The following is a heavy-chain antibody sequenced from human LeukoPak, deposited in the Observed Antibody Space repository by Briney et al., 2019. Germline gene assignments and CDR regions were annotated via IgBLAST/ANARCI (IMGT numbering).Heavy chain of an antibody. Sequence: ASVTVSFKASGGTFSSYTISWVRQAPGQGLEWMGRIIPILGIANYAQKIQGRVTITADKSTSTAYMELSSLRSEDTAVYYCARVAEPGLFDYWGQGTLVTVSS. CDR2: IIPILGIA. V-gene: IGHV1-69*02. D-gene: IGHD1-14*01. CDR1: GGTFSSYT. CDR3: ARVAEPGLFDY. J-gene: IGHJ4*02.